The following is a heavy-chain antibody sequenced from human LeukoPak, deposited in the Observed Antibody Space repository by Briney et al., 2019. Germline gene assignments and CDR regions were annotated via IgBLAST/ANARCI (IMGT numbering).Heavy chain of an antibody. J-gene: IGHJ4*02. CDR3: ARGPPNWGYDY. CDR1: GYTFTSYD. Sequence: ASVKVSCKASGYTFTSYDFNWVRQATGQRPEWMGWMSPNSGDTGYAQKFQDRVTMTRNTSISTAYMELSSLRSDDTAMYYCARGPPNWGYDYWGPGTLVTVSS. CDR2: MSPNSGDT. D-gene: IGHD7-27*01. V-gene: IGHV1-8*01.